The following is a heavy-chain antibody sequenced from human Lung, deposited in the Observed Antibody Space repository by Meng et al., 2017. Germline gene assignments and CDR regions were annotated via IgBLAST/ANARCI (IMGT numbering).Heavy chain of an antibody. CDR3: ARRSLLWFGELFRY. D-gene: IGHD3-10*01. CDR2: INHSGST. V-gene: IGHV4-34*01. J-gene: IGHJ4*02. Sequence: QVQQQQWGAGLLKPSGPLSLTCAAYGGSFSGYDWSWIRQPPGKGLEWIGEINHSGSTNYNPSLKSRVTISVDTSKNQFSLKLSPVTAADTAVYYCARRSLLWFGELFRYWGQGTLVTVSS. CDR1: GGSFSGYD.